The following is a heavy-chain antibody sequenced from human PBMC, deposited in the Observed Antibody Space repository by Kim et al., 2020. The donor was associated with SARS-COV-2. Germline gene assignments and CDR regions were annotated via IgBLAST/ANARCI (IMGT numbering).Heavy chain of an antibody. J-gene: IGHJ4*02. Sequence: SETLSLTCTVSGDSISSGTYYWGWIRQPPGKGLEWIGNIYYSGSTYYNPSLKGRVTISVDTSKNQFSLKLTSVTAADTAVYYCARQSGYSGSWYGYWGQGTLVTVSS. V-gene: IGHV4-39*01. D-gene: IGHD6-13*01. CDR3: ARQSGYSGSWYGY. CDR2: IYYSGST. CDR1: GDSISSGTYY.